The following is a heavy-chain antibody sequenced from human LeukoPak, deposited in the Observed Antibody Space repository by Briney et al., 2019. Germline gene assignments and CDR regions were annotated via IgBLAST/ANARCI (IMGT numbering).Heavy chain of an antibody. CDR2: ITSSGTYI. D-gene: IGHD3-22*01. V-gene: IGHV3-21*01. J-gene: IGHJ4*02. Sequence: PSETLSLTCTVSGGSISSSSYYWGWIRQAPGKALEWVSSITSSGTYIFYADSVKGRFTISRDNAKNSLYLQMNSLGPEDTAVYYCARDFSGSGYWLHPFDYWGQGTLVTVSS. CDR1: GGSISSSS. CDR3: ARDFSGSGYWLHPFDY.